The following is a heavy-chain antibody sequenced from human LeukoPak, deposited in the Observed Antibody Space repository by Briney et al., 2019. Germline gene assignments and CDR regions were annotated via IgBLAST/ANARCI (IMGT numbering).Heavy chain of an antibody. D-gene: IGHD2-15*01. V-gene: IGHV1-2*02. Sequence: ASVKVSCKASGYTFTGYYMHWVRQAPGQGLGWMGWINPNSGGTNYAQKFQGRVTMTRDTSISTAYMELSRLRSDDTAVYYCARHPHYCSGGSCGSGTVIDYWGQGTLVTVSS. CDR2: INPNSGGT. CDR1: GYTFTGYY. CDR3: ARHPHYCSGGSCGSGTVIDY. J-gene: IGHJ4*02.